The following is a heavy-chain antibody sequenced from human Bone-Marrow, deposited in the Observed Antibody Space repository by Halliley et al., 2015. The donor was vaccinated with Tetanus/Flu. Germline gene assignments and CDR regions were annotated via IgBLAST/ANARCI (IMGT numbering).Heavy chain of an antibody. D-gene: IGHD3-3*01. CDR3: ASGVGTNCFGP. CDR1: GGSIRRDY. Sequence: TLSLTCTVSGGSIRRDYWSWIRQTPGKGLEWIGYTHNSGSTSYNPSLKSRATMSVDTSKNQLSLTLRSVTAAATAVYYCASGVGTNCFGPWGQGTLVTVSP. CDR2: THNSGST. J-gene: IGHJ5*02. V-gene: IGHV4-59*01.